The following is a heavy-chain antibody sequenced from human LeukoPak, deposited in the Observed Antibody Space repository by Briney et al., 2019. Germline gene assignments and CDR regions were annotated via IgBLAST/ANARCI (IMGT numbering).Heavy chain of an antibody. CDR1: GFIFSSYA. Sequence: GGSLRLSCAASGFIFSSYAMHWVRQAPGKGLEWVAVISYDGSNKYYADSVKGRFTISRDNSKNTLYLQMNSLRAEDTAVYYCARGDGYGLLYWFDPWGQGTLVTVSS. CDR2: ISYDGSNK. CDR3: ARGDGYGLLYWFDP. J-gene: IGHJ5*02. D-gene: IGHD5-24*01. V-gene: IGHV3-30-3*01.